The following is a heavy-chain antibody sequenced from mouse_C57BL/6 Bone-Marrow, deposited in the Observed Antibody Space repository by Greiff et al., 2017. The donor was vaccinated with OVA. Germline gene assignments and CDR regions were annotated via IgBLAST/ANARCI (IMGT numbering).Heavy chain of an antibody. D-gene: IGHD3-2*02. Sequence: EVKLVESGGGLVKPGGSLKLSCAASGFTFSDYGMHWVRQAPEKGLEWVAYISSGSSTIYYADTVKGRFTISRDNAKNTLFLQMTSLRSEDTAMYYCARRQLRLRYAMDYWGQGTSVTVSS. CDR1: GFTFSDYG. CDR2: ISSGSSTI. V-gene: IGHV5-17*01. CDR3: ARRQLRLRYAMDY. J-gene: IGHJ4*01.